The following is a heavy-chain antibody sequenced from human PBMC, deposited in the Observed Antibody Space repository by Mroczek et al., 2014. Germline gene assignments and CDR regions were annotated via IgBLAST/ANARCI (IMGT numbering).Heavy chain of an antibody. V-gene: IGHV1-46*03. CDR2: INPSGGST. CDR1: GYTFTSYY. Sequence: QVQLVQSGAEVKKPGASVKVSCKASGYTFTSYYMHWVRQAPGQGLEWMGIINPSGGSTSYAQKFQGRVTMTRDTSTSTVYMELSSLRSEDTAVYYCAFSRTVGATSNDAFDIWGQGTMVTVSS. J-gene: IGHJ3*02. D-gene: IGHD1-26*01. CDR3: AFSRTVGATSNDAFDI.